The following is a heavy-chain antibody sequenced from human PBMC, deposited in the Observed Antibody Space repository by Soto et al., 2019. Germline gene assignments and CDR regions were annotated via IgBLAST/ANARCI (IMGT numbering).Heavy chain of an antibody. D-gene: IGHD5-12*01. CDR3: ARGTGRWLQFYYYYYGMDV. CDR1: GGTFSSYA. Sequence: QVQLVQSGAEVKKPGSSVKVSCKASGGTFSSYAIGWVRQAPGQGLEWMGGIIPIFGTANYAQKFQGRVTITADESTSTAYMELSSLRSEDTAVYYCARGTGRWLQFYYYYYGMDVWGQGTTVTVSS. J-gene: IGHJ6*02. V-gene: IGHV1-69*01. CDR2: IIPIFGTA.